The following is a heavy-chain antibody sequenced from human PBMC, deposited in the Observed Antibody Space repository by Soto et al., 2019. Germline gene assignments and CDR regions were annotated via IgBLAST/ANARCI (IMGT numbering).Heavy chain of an antibody. D-gene: IGHD4-17*01. CDR1: GFSLSNARMG. CDR3: ARIDFGDYVADY. Sequence: QVTLKESGPVLVKPTEPLTLTCTVSGFSLSNARMGVSWIRQPPGKALEWLAHLFSNDETSYSPSLKSRLTSSKDTSKSRVVLTMTNMDPVDTATYYCARIDFGDYVADYWGQGTLVTVSS. V-gene: IGHV2-26*01. J-gene: IGHJ4*02. CDR2: LFSNDET.